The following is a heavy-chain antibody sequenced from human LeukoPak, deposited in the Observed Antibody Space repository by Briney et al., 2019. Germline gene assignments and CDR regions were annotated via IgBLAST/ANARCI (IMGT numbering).Heavy chain of an antibody. V-gene: IGHV4-30-2*01. CDR2: IYHSGST. J-gene: IGHJ4*02. CDR3: ARGGVGATPSPYFAY. D-gene: IGHD1-26*01. Sequence: SQTLSLTCAVSVGSISSGRDSWSWLRQPPGKGLEWIGYIYHSGSTYYNPSLKSRVTISVDRSKNQFSLKLSSVTAADTAVYYCARGGVGATPSPYFAYWGQGPLFPVSS. CDR1: VGSISSGRDS.